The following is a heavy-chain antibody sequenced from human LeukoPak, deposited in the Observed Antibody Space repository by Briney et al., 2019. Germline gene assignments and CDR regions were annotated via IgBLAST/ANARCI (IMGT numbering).Heavy chain of an antibody. CDR3: ARRRVWFGELLT. V-gene: IGHV4-39*07. Sequence: SETLSLTCTVSGGSISSSSYYWSLIRQPPGKGLEWIGEINHSGSTNYNPSLKSRVTISVDTSKNQFSLKLSSVTAADTAVYYCARRRVWFGELLTWGQGTLVTVSS. CDR2: INHSGST. CDR1: GGSISSSSYY. D-gene: IGHD3-10*01. J-gene: IGHJ5*02.